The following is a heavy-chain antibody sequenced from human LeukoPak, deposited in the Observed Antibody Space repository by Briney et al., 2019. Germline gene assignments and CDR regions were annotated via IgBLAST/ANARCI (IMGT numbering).Heavy chain of an antibody. Sequence: GGSLRLSCAASGFTFSSYGMHWVRQAPGKGLEWVAVIWYDGSNKNYADSVKGRFTISRDNSKNTLYLQMNSLRAEDTAVYYFGRDGEWELPEGIDLWGQGTLVTVSS. J-gene: IGHJ4*02. CDR2: IWYDGSNK. D-gene: IGHD1-26*01. V-gene: IGHV3-33*01. CDR1: GFTFSSYG. CDR3: GRDGEWELPEGIDL.